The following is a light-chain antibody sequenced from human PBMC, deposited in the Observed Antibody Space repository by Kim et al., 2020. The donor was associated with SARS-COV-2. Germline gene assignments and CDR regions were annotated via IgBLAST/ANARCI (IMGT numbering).Light chain of an antibody. V-gene: IGKV3-11*01. Sequence: GGGATSACRGSQSISSCVAWYQQGPGEPPRLVSGDASIRTSGIPARCSGSGSGTDFTLRISGLEPEDVAVYYGQQRNDWRPKVGFGGGTKVDIK. CDR3: QQRNDWRPKVG. J-gene: IGKJ4*01. CDR2: DAS. CDR1: QSISSC.